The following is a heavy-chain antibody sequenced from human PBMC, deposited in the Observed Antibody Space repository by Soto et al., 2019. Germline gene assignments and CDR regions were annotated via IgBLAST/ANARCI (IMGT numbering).Heavy chain of an antibody. D-gene: IGHD3-22*01. Sequence: SVKVSCKASGGTFSSYAISWVRQAPGQVLAWMGRIIPIVGLAKYNQRFQGRVTITADKSTSTAYMELSSLRSEDTALYYCARDYDRSGYPRYYFDYWGQGTLVTVSS. CDR2: IIPIVGLA. CDR1: GGTFSSYA. J-gene: IGHJ4*02. V-gene: IGHV1-69*04. CDR3: ARDYDRSGYPRYYFDY.